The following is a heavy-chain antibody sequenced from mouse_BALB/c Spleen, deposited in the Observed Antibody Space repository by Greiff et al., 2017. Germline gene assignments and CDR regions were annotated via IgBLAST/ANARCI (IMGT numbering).Heavy chain of an antibody. J-gene: IGHJ3*01. V-gene: IGHV2-9*02. Sequence: QVQLKESGPGLVAPSQSLSITCTVSGFSLTSYGVHWVRQPPGKGLEWLGVIWAGGSTNYNSALMSRLSISKDNSKSQVFLKMNSLQTDDTAMYYCARGEITSSAWFAYWGQGTLVTVSA. D-gene: IGHD2-4*01. CDR2: IWAGGST. CDR1: GFSLTSYG. CDR3: ARGEITSSAWFAY.